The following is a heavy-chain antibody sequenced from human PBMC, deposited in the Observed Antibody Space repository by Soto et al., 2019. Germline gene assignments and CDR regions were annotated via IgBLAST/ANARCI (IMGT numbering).Heavy chain of an antibody. CDR1: GGSFSGYY. V-gene: IGHV4-34*01. CDR3: ARSKSSSWYACRDWFDP. D-gene: IGHD6-13*01. J-gene: IGHJ5*02. CDR2: INHSGST. Sequence: SETLSLTCAGYGGSFSGYYWSWIRKPPGKGLEWIGEINHSGSTNYNPSLKSRVTISVDTSKNQFSLKLSSVTAADTAVYYCARSKSSSWYACRDWFDPWGQGTPVTVSS.